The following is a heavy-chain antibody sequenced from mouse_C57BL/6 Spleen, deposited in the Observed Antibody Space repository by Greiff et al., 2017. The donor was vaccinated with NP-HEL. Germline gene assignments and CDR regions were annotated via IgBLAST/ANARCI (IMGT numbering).Heavy chain of an antibody. CDR3: TREKYYGSSPYWYFDV. V-gene: IGHV5-9-1*02. D-gene: IGHD1-1*01. CDR1: GFTFSSYA. CDR2: ISSGGDYI. Sequence: EVKLMESGEGLVKPGGSLKLSCAASGFTFSSYAMSWVRQTPEKRLEWVAYISSGGDYIYYADTVKGRFTISRDNARNTLYLPMSSLKSEDTAMYYCTREKYYGSSPYWYFDVWGTGTTVTVSS. J-gene: IGHJ1*03.